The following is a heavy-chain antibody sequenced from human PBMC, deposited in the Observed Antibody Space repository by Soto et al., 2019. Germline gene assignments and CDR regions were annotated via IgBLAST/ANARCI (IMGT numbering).Heavy chain of an antibody. Sequence: GGSLRLSCAASGFTFSSYAMSWVRQAPGKGLEWVSAISGSGGSTYYADSVKGRFTISRDNSKNTLYLQMNSLRAEDTAVYYCAKGRSVVVAATLDNWFDPWGQGTLVTVSS. CDR3: AKGRSVVVAATLDNWFDP. J-gene: IGHJ5*02. V-gene: IGHV3-23*01. D-gene: IGHD2-15*01. CDR1: GFTFSSYA. CDR2: ISGSGGST.